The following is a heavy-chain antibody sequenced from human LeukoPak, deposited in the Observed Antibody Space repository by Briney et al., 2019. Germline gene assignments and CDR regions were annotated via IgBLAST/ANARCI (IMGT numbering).Heavy chain of an antibody. Sequence: ASVKVSCKVSGYTLTELSMHWVRQAPGKGLEWMGGFDPEDGETIYAQKFQGRVTMTEDTSTDTAYMELSSLRSEDTAVYYCARDPTDRLGYSYGYGDYYGMDVWGQGTTVTVSS. D-gene: IGHD5-18*01. CDR2: FDPEDGET. J-gene: IGHJ6*02. CDR3: ARDPTDRLGYSYGYGDYYGMDV. CDR1: GYTLTELS. V-gene: IGHV1-24*01.